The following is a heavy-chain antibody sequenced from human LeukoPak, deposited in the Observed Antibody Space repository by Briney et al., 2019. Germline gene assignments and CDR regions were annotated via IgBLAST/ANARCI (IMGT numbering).Heavy chain of an antibody. CDR3: AKHHEHGRYAGFDF. CDR2: ISGSGGST. Sequence: GGSLRLFCAASGFTFSGFVISWVRQAPGKGPQWVADISGSGGSTYYADPVKGRFSVSRDNSKNMVYLELNSLRAEDTAVYYCAKHHEHGRYAGFDFWAEGALVAVSS. J-gene: IGHJ3*01. D-gene: IGHD2-2*01. V-gene: IGHV3-23*01. CDR1: GFTFSGFV.